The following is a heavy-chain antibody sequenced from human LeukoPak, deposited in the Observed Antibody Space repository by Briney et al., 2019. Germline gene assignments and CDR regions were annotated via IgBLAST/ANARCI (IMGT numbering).Heavy chain of an antibody. D-gene: IGHD3-22*01. CDR3: ARALADSSGYYSYYYYMDV. J-gene: IGHJ6*03. V-gene: IGHV1-18*01. CDR1: GYTFTSYG. Sequence: GASVKVSCKASGYTFTSYGISWVRQAPGQGREWMGWISAYNGNTNYAQKLQGRVTMTRDTSTSTVYMELSSLRSEDTAVYYCARALADSSGYYSYYYYMDVWGKGTTVTISS. CDR2: ISAYNGNT.